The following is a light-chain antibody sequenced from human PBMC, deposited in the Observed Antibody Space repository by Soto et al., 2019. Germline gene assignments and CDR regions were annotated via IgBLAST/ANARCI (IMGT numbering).Light chain of an antibody. Sequence: EIVLTQSQATLSSFPVDRSTLSCRASQYINTRLAWYQHRPGQAPSLLIYQTSLRAAGIPARFSASGSGTDFTLTISDVQPEDFALYYCQQYGSSGTFGKGTKVDIK. V-gene: IGKV3-11*01. CDR2: QTS. CDR3: QQYGSSGT. J-gene: IGKJ1*01. CDR1: QYINTR.